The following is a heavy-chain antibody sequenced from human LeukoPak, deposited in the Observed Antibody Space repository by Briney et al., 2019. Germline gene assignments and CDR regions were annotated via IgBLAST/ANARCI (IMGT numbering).Heavy chain of an antibody. D-gene: IGHD2-8*01. J-gene: IGHJ4*02. CDR2: ISGSGGST. V-gene: IGHV3-23*01. CDR1: GFTFSSYA. CDR3: AKSVDIVLMVYAESYFDY. Sequence: GSLRLSCAASGFTFSSYAMSWVRQAPGKGLEWVSAISGSGGSTYYADSVKGRFTISRDNSKNTLYLQMNSLRAEDTAVYYCAKSVDIVLMVYAESYFDYWGQGTLVTVSS.